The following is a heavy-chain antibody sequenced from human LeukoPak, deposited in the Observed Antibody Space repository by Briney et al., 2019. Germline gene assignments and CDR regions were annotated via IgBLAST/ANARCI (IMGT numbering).Heavy chain of an antibody. V-gene: IGHV3-7*01. Sequence: GESLKISCAASGFTFSSYWMSWVRQAPGKGLEWVANIKKDGSEKYYVDSVKGRFTISRDNAKNSLYLQMNSLRAEDTAVYYCARDLYRIVVVPHYFDYWGQGTLVTVSS. D-gene: IGHD3-22*01. CDR2: IKKDGSEK. CDR1: GFTFSSYW. CDR3: ARDLYRIVVVPHYFDY. J-gene: IGHJ4*02.